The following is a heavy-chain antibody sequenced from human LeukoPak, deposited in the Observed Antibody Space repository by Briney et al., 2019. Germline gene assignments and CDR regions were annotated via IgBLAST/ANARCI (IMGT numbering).Heavy chain of an antibody. D-gene: IGHD2-15*01. J-gene: IGHJ5*02. V-gene: IGHV3-23*01. Sequence: GGSLRLSCAASGFTFSAYALSWVRQAPGKGLEWVSFIIASGDITYYPDSVRGRFTISRDNYRNTVFLQMNSLRAEDTAVYYCANDTLSWGPGALVTVSS. CDR1: GFTFSAYA. CDR2: IIASGDIT. CDR3: ANDTLS.